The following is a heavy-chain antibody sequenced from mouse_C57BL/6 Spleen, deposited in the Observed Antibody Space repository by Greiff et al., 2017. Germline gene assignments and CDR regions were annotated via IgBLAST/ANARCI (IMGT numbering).Heavy chain of an antibody. Sequence: VQLQQSGPELVKPGASVKISCKASGYTFTDYNMDWVKQSHGKSLEWIGDINPNNGGTIYNQKFKGKATLTIDKSSSTAYMELRSLTSEDSAVYNCAIYYGSYLRFAYWGQGTLVTAAA. CDR1: GYTFTDYN. CDR2: INPNNGGT. CDR3: AIYYGSYLRFAY. V-gene: IGHV1-18*01. D-gene: IGHD2-1*01. J-gene: IGHJ3*01.